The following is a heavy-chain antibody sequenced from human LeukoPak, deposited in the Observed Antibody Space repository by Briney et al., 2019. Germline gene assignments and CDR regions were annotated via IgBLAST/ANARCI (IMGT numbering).Heavy chain of an antibody. CDR1: GFTFSTYA. J-gene: IGHJ4*02. V-gene: IGHV3-23*01. D-gene: IGHD2-2*01. CDR3: AKFEGLCGSANTCYHFDC. Sequence: GGSLRLSCDASGFTFSTYAMSSVRQVPGAGVERVSGFCGSGGSTWYADSVKGRFTISRDNSKNTVYLHMNSLRAEDTAVYYCAKFEGLCGSANTCYHFDCGGQGTLVTVSS. CDR2: FCGSGGST.